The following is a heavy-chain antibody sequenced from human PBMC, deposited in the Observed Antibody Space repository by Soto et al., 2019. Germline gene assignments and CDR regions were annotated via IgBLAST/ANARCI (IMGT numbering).Heavy chain of an antibody. CDR1: GVSLSGYY. J-gene: IGHJ4*02. Sequence: SETLSLTCTVSGVSLSGYYLIWIRQPPGKGLEWIGYIYYSGSTNYNPSLKSRVTISVDTSKNQFSLKLSSVTAADTAVYYCARVQDSSGWYYLDYWGQGTLVNVSS. D-gene: IGHD6-19*01. CDR2: IYYSGST. CDR3: ARVQDSSGWYYLDY. V-gene: IGHV4-59*01.